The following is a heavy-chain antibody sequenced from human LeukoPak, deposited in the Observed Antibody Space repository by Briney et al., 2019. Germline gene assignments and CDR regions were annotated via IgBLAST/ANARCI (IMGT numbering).Heavy chain of an antibody. J-gene: IGHJ4*02. CDR2: IYQSGSA. CDR1: GDSISSGSYY. Sequence: SETLSLTCTVSGDSISSGSYYWRWIRQTAGKELEWIGHIYQSGSANYNSSLKSRVTISVDTSKNQFSLKLSSVTAADTAVYYCARDPPAGTSPYWGQGTLVTVSS. D-gene: IGHD1-7*01. V-gene: IGHV4-61*09. CDR3: ARDPPAGTSPY.